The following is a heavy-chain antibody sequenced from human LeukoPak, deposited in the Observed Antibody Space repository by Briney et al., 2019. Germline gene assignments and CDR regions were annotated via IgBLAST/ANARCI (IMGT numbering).Heavy chain of an antibody. J-gene: IGHJ4*02. CDR3: ARGLWGSPNLDH. V-gene: IGHV3-33*01. CDR1: GFTFSTYG. CDR2: IWYDGSNK. Sequence: AGRSLRLSCAASGFTFSTYGMHWVRQAPGKGLEWVAVIWYDGSNKYYADSVKGRFTISRDNSKNTLYVQMNSLRVEDAAVYYCARGLWGSPNLDHWGQGTLVTVSS. D-gene: IGHD2-15*01.